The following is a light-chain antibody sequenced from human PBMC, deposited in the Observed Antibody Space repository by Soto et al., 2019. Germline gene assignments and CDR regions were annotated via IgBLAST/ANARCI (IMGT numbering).Light chain of an antibody. CDR1: QSVLYSSNNKNY. V-gene: IGKV4-1*01. Sequence: DIVMTQSPDSLAVSLGERATINCKSSQSVLYSSNNKNYVAWYQQKPGQPPKLLIYWASTRESGVTDRFSGSGSGTDFTLTISSLQAEDVAVYYCQQYYSTPRTFGQGTKVEIK. J-gene: IGKJ1*01. CDR3: QQYYSTPRT. CDR2: WAS.